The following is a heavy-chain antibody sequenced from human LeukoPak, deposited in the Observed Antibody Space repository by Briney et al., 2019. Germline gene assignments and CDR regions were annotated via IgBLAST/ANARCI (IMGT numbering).Heavy chain of an antibody. V-gene: IGHV4-59*01. CDR1: GGSISNSY. CDR3: ARATTMILQY. Sequence: SETLSLTCTVSGGSISNSYWTWIRQPPGKGLEWIGYIYNSGSTNYTPSPKSRITISLDTCKSQFSLKLRSVTAADTAIYYCARATTMILQYWGQGTLVTVSS. J-gene: IGHJ4*02. D-gene: IGHD3-22*01. CDR2: IYNSGST.